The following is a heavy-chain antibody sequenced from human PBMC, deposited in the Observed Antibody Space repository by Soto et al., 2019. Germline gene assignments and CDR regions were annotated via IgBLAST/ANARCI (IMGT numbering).Heavy chain of an antibody. CDR2: ISAYNGNT. D-gene: IGHD2-15*01. J-gene: IGHJ4*02. Sequence: ASVKVSCKASGYTFTSYGISWVRQAPGQGLEWMGWISAYNGNTNYAQKLQGRVTMTTDTSTSTAYMELRSLRSDDTAVYYCARSGYCSGGSCYFLVFDYWGQGTLVTVSS. CDR3: ARSGYCSGGSCYFLVFDY. V-gene: IGHV1-18*01. CDR1: GYTFTSYG.